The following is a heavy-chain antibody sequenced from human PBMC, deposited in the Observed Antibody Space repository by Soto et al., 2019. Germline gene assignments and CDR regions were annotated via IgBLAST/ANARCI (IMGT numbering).Heavy chain of an antibody. Sequence: ASVKVSCKASGYTFTSYGISWVRQAPGQGLERMGWISAYNGNTNYAQKLQGRVTMTTDTSTSTAYMELRSLRSDDTAVYYCARVANFVVAVAATRDYYYGMDVWGQGTTVTVSS. CDR3: ARVANFVVAVAATRDYYYGMDV. D-gene: IGHD2-15*01. V-gene: IGHV1-18*01. J-gene: IGHJ6*02. CDR1: GYTFTSYG. CDR2: ISAYNGNT.